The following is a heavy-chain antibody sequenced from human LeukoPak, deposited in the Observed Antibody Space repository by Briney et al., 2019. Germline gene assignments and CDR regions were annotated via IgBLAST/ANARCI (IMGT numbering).Heavy chain of an antibody. J-gene: IGHJ4*02. CDR1: GFIVSGSC. CDR2: ISSSGSNK. D-gene: IGHD1-1*01. Sequence: GGCLRLARAASGFIVSGSCMIWARHDPGEGLGWVAIISSSGSNKFYADSVKGRCAISRDNSKNTLFLQMNSLRAEDTAIYHCASKTGKTGTYNWGQGILVTVSS. V-gene: IGHV3-23*01. CDR3: ASKTGKTGTYN.